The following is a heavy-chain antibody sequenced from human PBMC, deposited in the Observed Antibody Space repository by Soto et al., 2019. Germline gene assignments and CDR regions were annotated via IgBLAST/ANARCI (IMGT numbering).Heavy chain of an antibody. Sequence: EVQLVESGGGLVQPGGSLRLSCAASGFTFSSYWMHWVRQVPGKGLVWVSRVQGDGSSTSYADPVQGRFTISSDNAENTLELQMNSLRGDDTAVYVCARVQGSNGHYYFDYGGQGTLVTVSS. J-gene: IGHJ4*02. V-gene: IGHV3-74*01. CDR2: VQGDGSST. CDR3: ARVQGSNGHYYFDY. CDR1: GFTFSSYW. D-gene: IGHD1-1*01.